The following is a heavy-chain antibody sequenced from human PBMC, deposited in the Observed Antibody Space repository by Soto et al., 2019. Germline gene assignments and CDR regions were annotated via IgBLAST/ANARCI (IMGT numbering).Heavy chain of an antibody. CDR1: GYTFTSYG. J-gene: IGHJ6*02. Sequence: ASVKVSCKASGYTFTSYGISWVRQAPGQGLEWMGWISAYNGNTNYAQKLQGRVTMTTDTSTSTAYMELRSLRSDDTAVYYCARAWSGSAAGIDPYYYYYYGMDVWGQGTTVTVSS. CDR2: ISAYNGNT. D-gene: IGHD6-13*01. V-gene: IGHV1-18*01. CDR3: ARAWSGSAAGIDPYYYYYYGMDV.